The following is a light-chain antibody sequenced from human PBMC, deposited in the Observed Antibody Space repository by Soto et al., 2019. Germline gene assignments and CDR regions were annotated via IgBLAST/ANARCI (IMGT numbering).Light chain of an antibody. J-gene: IGLJ3*02. CDR2: RNN. CDR1: SSNIGSNY. V-gene: IGLV1-47*01. CDR3: ASWDDSLSGPV. Sequence: QSVLTQPPSASGTPGQRVTISCSGSSSNIGSNYVYWYQQLPGTAPKLLIYRNNQRPSGVPDRFSGSKSGTSASLAISGLRSEDEADYYCASWDDSLSGPVLGGWTKLTVL.